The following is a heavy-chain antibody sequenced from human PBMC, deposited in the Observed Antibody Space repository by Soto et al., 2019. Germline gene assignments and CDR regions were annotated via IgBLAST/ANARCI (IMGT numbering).Heavy chain of an antibody. CDR1: GFTFSSYS. J-gene: IGHJ5*02. Sequence: EVQLVESGGGLVQPGGSLRLSCAASGFTFSSYSMNWVRQAPGKGLEWVSYISISSSTIYYADSVNGRFTISRDNAKNSLYLQRNGLRDEDTAVYYCERDREGNGRYSGGWFDPWGQGTLVTVSS. V-gene: IGHV3-48*02. CDR2: ISISSSTI. D-gene: IGHD2-15*01. CDR3: ERDREGNGRYSGGWFDP.